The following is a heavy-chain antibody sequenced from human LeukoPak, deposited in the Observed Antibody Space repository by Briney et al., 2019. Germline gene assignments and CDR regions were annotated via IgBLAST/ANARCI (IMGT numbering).Heavy chain of an antibody. CDR3: ARGPVTGIAARPVHNFDY. CDR1: GYTFTSYD. J-gene: IGHJ4*02. D-gene: IGHD6-6*01. V-gene: IGHV1-8*01. Sequence: ASVKVSCKASGYTFTSYDINWVRQATGQGLEWMGWMNPNSGNTGYAQKFQGRVTMTRNTSISTAYMELSSLRSEDTAVYYCARGPVTGIAARPVHNFDYWGQGTLVTVSS. CDR2: MNPNSGNT.